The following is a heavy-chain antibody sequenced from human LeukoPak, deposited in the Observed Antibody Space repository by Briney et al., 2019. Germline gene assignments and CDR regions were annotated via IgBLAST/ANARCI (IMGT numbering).Heavy chain of an antibody. J-gene: IGHJ4*02. CDR2: ISSNGGST. V-gene: IGHV3-64D*06. CDR3: VKGDRDY. CDR1: GFTFSSNS. Sequence: GGSLRLSCSASGFTFSSNSMHWVRQAPGKGLEYVSVISSNGGSTYYADSVKGRFTISRDNSKNTLYLQMSSLRAEDTAVYYCVKGDRDYWGQGTLVTVSS.